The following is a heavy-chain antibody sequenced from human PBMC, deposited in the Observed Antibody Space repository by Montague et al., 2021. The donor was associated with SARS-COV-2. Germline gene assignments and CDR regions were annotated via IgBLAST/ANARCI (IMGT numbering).Heavy chain of an antibody. D-gene: IGHD5-24*01. CDR1: GYSISSGYY. J-gene: IGHJ3*02. CDR2: IYHSGTT. V-gene: IGHV4-38-2*02. CDR3: ARGRTFRDGYLDAFEI. Sequence: SETLSLTCTVSGYSISSGYYWGWIRKFPGKGLEWIGSIYHSGTTYYNPSLKSRVTISVDTSKNQFSLKMYSVTAADTAQFYCARGRTFRDGYLDAFEIWGQGTMVTVSS.